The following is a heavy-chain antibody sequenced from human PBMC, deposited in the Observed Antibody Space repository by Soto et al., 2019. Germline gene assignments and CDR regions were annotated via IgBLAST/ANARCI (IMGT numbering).Heavy chain of an antibody. J-gene: IGHJ6*02. CDR1: GFTFSSYG. V-gene: IGHV3-30*18. D-gene: IGHD2-2*02. CDR3: AKDAAGASIVVVPAAIPYYYYGMDV. Sequence: QAXVSLRLSCAASGFTFSSYGMHWVRQAPGKGLEWVAVISYDGSNKYYADSVKGRFTISRDNSKNTLYLQMNSLRAEDTAVYYCAKDAAGASIVVVPAAIPYYYYGMDVWGQGTTVTVSS. CDR2: ISYDGSNK.